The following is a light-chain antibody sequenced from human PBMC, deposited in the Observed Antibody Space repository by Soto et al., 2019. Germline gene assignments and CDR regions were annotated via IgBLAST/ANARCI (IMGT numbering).Light chain of an antibody. CDR3: ETWGTGFQF. CDR2: LNNDGSH. CDR1: SGHSSYA. V-gene: IGLV4-69*01. Sequence: QSVLTQSPSASASLGASVKLTCTLSSGHSSYALAWHQKQPGKGPRYLMDLNNDGSHTKGDGIPDRFSGSSSGADRFLISSTLQSEDEADYYCETWGTGFQFFGGGTKLAVL. J-gene: IGLJ2*01.